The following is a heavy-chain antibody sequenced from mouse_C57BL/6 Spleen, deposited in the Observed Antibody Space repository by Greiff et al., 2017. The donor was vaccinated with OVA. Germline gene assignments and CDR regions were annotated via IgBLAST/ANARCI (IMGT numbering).Heavy chain of an antibody. CDR3: TEGGYDGRGFDY. V-gene: IGHV14-1*01. Sequence: VQLQQSGAELVRPGASGKLSCTASGFNIKDYYMHWVKQRPEQGLEWIGRIDPEDGDTEYAPKFQGKATMTADTSSNTAYLQLSSLTSEDTAVYYCTEGGYDGRGFDYWGQGTTLTVSS. CDR2: IDPEDGDT. D-gene: IGHD2-2*01. J-gene: IGHJ2*01. CDR1: GFNIKDYY.